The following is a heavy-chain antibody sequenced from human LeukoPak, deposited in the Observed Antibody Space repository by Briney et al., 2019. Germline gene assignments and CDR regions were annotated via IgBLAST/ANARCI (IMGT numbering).Heavy chain of an antibody. D-gene: IGHD6-19*01. Sequence: GGSLRLSCAASGFTFSSYWMSWVRQAPGKGLEWVANIKQDGSEKYYVDSVKGRFTISRDNAKNSLYLQMNSLRAEDTAVYYCASGLGYSSGWYPQRDFDYWGQGTLVTVSS. J-gene: IGHJ4*02. V-gene: IGHV3-7*01. CDR1: GFTFSSYW. CDR2: IKQDGSEK. CDR3: ASGLGYSSGWYPQRDFDY.